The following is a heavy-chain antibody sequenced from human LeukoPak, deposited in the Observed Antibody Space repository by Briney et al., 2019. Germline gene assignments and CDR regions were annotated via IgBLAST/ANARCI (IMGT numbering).Heavy chain of an antibody. J-gene: IGHJ3*02. V-gene: IGHV5-51*01. CDR2: IYPGDSDT. D-gene: IGHD1-1*01. CDR3: ARDAVENAFDI. CDR1: GYIFTSYW. Sequence: GASLQISCQGSGYIFTSYWIGWVRPLPGKGLEWMGIIYPGDSDTRYSPSFQGQVTISADKSISTAYLQWSSLKASDTAMYYCARDAVENAFDIWGQGTMVTVSS.